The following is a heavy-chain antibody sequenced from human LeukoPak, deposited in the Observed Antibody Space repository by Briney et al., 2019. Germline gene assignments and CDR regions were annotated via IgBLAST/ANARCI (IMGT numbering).Heavy chain of an antibody. V-gene: IGHV4-59*08. D-gene: IGHD6-19*01. CDR2: IYGSGST. J-gene: IGHJ4*02. CDR1: GDSLSSHY. CDR3: ARNVGWYSHDS. Sequence: SETPSLTCTVFGDSLSSHYWSWIRQPPGKGLEWIGYIYGSGSTHYDPSLRSRVTISEDTSKNQFSLKLTSVTAADTAVYYCARNVGWYSHDSWGQGTLVTVSS.